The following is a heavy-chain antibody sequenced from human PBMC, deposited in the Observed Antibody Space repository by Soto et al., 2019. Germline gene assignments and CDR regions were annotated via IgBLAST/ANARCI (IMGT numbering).Heavy chain of an antibody. CDR1: DFTFSNYW. V-gene: IGHV3-7*01. CDR3: ARVFPGTGWPFHYYGMDV. D-gene: IGHD6-19*01. Sequence: VQLVESGGGLVQPGGSLRLSCAASDFTFSNYWMTWVRQAPGKGLEWVANIKQDGSEEYYVDSVKGRFTISRDNAKNSLFLQMNSLRAEDTAVYYCARVFPGTGWPFHYYGMDVWGQGTTVTVSS. J-gene: IGHJ6*02. CDR2: IKQDGSEE.